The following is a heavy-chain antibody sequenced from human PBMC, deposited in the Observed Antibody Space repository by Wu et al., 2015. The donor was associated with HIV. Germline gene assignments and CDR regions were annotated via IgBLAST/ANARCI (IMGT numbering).Heavy chain of an antibody. CDR2: IIPALGTV. CDR3: ARDTVCSGTNCYSADY. CDR1: GGTFSTYV. Sequence: QVQLVQSGAEVKKPGSSVKVSCKASGGTFSTYVMNWVRQAPGQGLEWMGRIIPALGTVKYAQNFQGRVTFTADESTAYMEMNSLRSEDTAVYYCARDTVCSGTNCYSADYWGQGTLVTVSS. D-gene: IGHD2-2*01. J-gene: IGHJ4*02. V-gene: IGHV1-69*11.